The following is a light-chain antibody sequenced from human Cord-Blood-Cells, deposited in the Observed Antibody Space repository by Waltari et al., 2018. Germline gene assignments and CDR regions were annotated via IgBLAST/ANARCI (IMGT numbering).Light chain of an antibody. CDR3: LSADSSGTYYV. CDR2: KDS. J-gene: IGLJ1*01. CDR1: ALPQKY. V-gene: IGLV3-16*01. Sequence: SYELTQPPSVSVSLGQMARITCSGEALPQKYAYWYQQKQGQFPVLVIYKDSERPSGIPERFSGSSSGTIVTLTISGVQAEDEADYYCLSADSSGTYYVFGTGTKVTVL.